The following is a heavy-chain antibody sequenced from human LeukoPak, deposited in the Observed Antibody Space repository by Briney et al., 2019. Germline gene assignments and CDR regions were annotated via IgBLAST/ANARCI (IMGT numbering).Heavy chain of an antibody. D-gene: IGHD2-15*01. CDR1: GYSFTSYW. J-gene: IGHJ4*02. CDR2: IYPGDSDT. Sequence: GESLKISCKGSGYSFTSYWIGWVRQMPGKGLEWMGIIYPGDSDTRYSPSFQGQVTISADKSISTAYLQWSSLKASDTAMYYCARIAYCSGGSCYTYDYWGQGTLVTVSS. CDR3: ARIAYCSGGSCYTYDY. V-gene: IGHV5-51*01.